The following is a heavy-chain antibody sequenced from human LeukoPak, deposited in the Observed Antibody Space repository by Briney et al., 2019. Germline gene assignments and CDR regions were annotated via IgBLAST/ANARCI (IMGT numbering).Heavy chain of an antibody. CDR2: ISYDGTKK. V-gene: IGHV3-30*04. CDR1: GFNFNNHA. J-gene: IGHJ4*02. CDR3: ARVAEFSSSPTFDS. D-gene: IGHD6-6*01. Sequence: GRSLRLSCAASGFNFNNHALHWVRQAPGKGLEWVTLISYDGTKKYYADSVKGRFTVSRDKSSNTVQLQMNSLRPEDTGLYYCARVAEFSSSPTFDSWGQGVLVTVSS.